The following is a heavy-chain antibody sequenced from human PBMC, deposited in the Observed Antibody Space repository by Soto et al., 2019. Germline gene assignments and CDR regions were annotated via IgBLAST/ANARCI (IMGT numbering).Heavy chain of an antibody. J-gene: IGHJ5*02. CDR3: AREGTGGDYLGYH. Sequence: ESVGGVVQPGRSLSLSCAASGFTFDTYGMHWVRQAPGKGLEWLAVTSWDEGSKYYADSVKGRFTISRDNSKNTLYLQMDSLRPEDMAIYFCAREGTGGDYLGYHCGQGTLVNVSS. V-gene: IGHV3-30*03. CDR1: GFTFDTYG. D-gene: IGHD7-27*01. CDR2: TSWDEGSK.